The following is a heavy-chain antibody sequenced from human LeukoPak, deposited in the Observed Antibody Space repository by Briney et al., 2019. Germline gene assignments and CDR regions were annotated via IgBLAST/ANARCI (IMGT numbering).Heavy chain of an antibody. CDR1: GFTFSSYA. V-gene: IGHV3-23*01. D-gene: IGHD3-3*01. J-gene: IGHJ4*02. Sequence: GGSLRLSCAACGFTFSSYAMSWVRPAPGKGLEWVSAISGSGGSTYYADSVKGRFTISRDNSKNTLYLQMNSLRAEDTAVYYCAKRETYYDFWSGYYLDYWGQGTLVTVSS. CDR2: ISGSGGST. CDR3: AKRETYYDFWSGYYLDY.